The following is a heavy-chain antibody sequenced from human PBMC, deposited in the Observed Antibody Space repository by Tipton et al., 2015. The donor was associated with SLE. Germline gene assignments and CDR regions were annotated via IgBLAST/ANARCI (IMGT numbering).Heavy chain of an antibody. CDR2: IYYSGST. Sequence: TLSLTCTVSGGSISSGGYYWSWIRQHPGKGLEWIGYIYYSGSTNYNPSLKSRVTISVDTSKNQFSLKPSSVTAADTAVYYCASFGAANYYYYYMDVWGKGTTVTVSS. V-gene: IGHV4-61*08. CDR1: GGSISSGGYY. CDR3: ASFGAANYYYYYMDV. D-gene: IGHD3-16*01. J-gene: IGHJ6*03.